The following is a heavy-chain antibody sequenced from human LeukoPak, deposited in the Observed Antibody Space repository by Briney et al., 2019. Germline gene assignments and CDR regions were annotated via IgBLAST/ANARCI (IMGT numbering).Heavy chain of an antibody. J-gene: IGHJ4*02. CDR2: INPNSGGT. CDR1: GYTFTGYY. D-gene: IGHD6-19*01. CDR3: ARGRSSGWYPVYYFDY. Sequence: ASVTVSCKASGYTFTGYYMHWVRQAPGQGLEWMGWINPNSGGTNYAQKFQGRVTMTRDTSISTAYMELSRLRSDDTAVYYCARGRSSGWYPVYYFDYWGQGTLVTVSS. V-gene: IGHV1-2*02.